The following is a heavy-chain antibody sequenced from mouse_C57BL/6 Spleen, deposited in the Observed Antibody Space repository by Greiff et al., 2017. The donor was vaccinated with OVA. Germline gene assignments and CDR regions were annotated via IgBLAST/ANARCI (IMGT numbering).Heavy chain of an antibody. J-gene: IGHJ4*01. CDR1: GYTFTSYW. D-gene: IGHD2-4*01. V-gene: IGHV1-52*01. Sequence: QVQLQQPGAELVRPGSSVKLSCKASGYTFTSYWMHWVKQRPVQGLEWIGKIDPSDGDIHYNQKFKNKATLTVDKSSSTAYMQLSSLTSEDSAVYYCARAGDYDDYDDAMGGWGQTATVTSSS. CDR2: IDPSDGDI. CDR3: ARAGDYDDYDDAMGG.